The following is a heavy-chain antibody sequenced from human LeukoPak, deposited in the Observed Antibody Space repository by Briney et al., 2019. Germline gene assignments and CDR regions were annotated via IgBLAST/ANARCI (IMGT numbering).Heavy chain of an antibody. Sequence: SGGSLRLSCAASGFTFSSYWMSWVRQAPGKGLEWVANIKQDGSERYYVDSVKGRFTISRDNAKNSLCLQMNSLRAEDTAVYYCARRACSSTSCFRSYWYFDLWGRGTLVTVSS. CDR1: GFTFSSYW. D-gene: IGHD2-2*01. CDR3: ARRACSSTSCFRSYWYFDL. CDR2: IKQDGSER. V-gene: IGHV3-7*03. J-gene: IGHJ2*01.